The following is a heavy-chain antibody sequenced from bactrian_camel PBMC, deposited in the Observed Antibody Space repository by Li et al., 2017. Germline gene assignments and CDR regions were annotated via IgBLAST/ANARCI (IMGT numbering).Heavy chain of an antibody. Sequence: HVQLVESGGGSVQAGGSLRLSCTASGFTFDDSDMGWYRQAPGNECELVSTISSDGSTYYADSVKGRFTISQDNAKNTVYLQMNSLKPEDTAVYYCAVVGMGCPTPGHEYNYWGQGTQVTVS. J-gene: IGHJ4*01. D-gene: IGHD6*01. CDR2: ISSDGST. CDR1: GFTFDDSD. CDR3: AVVGMGCPTPGHEYNY. V-gene: IGHV3S63*01.